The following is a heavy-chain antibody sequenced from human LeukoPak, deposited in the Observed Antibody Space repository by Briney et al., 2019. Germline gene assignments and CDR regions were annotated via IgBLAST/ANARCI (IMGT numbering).Heavy chain of an antibody. V-gene: IGHV4-59*01. J-gene: IGHJ4*02. CDR3: ARDRGSLGGFDY. D-gene: IGHD3-16*01. CDR1: GGSISGDY. Sequence: PSETLSLTCTVSGGSISGDYWSWIRQPPGKGLEWIAYIYYSGSTNYNPSLKNRVTISVDTSKNQFPLKLSSVAAADTAVYYCARDRGSLGGFDYWGQGTLVTVSS. CDR2: IYYSGST.